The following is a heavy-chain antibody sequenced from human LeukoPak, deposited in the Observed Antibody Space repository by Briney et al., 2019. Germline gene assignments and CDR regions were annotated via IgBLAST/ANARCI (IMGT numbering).Heavy chain of an antibody. CDR1: GYTFTSYG. Sequence: ASVKVSCKASGYTFTSYGISWVRQAPGQGLEWMGWISAYNGNTNYAQKLQGRVTMTTDTSTSTAYMELRSLRSDDKAVYYCARAPITTVVVPAAIEAFDYWGQGTLVTVSS. D-gene: IGHD2-2*01. V-gene: IGHV1-18*01. CDR2: ISAYNGNT. CDR3: ARAPITTVVVPAAIEAFDY. J-gene: IGHJ4*02.